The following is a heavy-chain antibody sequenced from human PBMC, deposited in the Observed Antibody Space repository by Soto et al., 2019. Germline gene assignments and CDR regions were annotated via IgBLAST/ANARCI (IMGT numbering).Heavy chain of an antibody. Sequence: GASVKVSCKASGYTFTSYGISWVRQAPGQGLEWMGWISAYNGNTNYAQKLQGRVTMTTDTSTSTAYMELRSLRSDDTAVYYCARDNYGSGSPINFDYWGQGTLVTVSS. V-gene: IGHV1-18*01. CDR2: ISAYNGNT. CDR1: GYTFTSYG. CDR3: ARDNYGSGSPINFDY. J-gene: IGHJ4*02. D-gene: IGHD3-10*01.